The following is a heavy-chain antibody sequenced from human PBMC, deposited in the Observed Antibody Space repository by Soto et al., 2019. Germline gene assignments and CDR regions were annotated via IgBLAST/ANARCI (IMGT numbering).Heavy chain of an antibody. J-gene: IGHJ6*02. CDR2: IYYSGST. D-gene: IGHD2-15*01. Sequence: SETLPLTCTVSGGSISSGGYYWSWIRQHPGKGLEWIGYIYYSGSTYYNPSLKSRVTISVDTSKNQFSLKLSSVTAADTAVYYCARGDVANYGMDVWDQGTTVTVSS. CDR1: GGSISSGGYY. V-gene: IGHV4-31*03. CDR3: ARGDVANYGMDV.